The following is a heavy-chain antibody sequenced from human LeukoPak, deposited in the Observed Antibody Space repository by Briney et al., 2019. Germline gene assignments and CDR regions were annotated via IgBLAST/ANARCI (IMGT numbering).Heavy chain of an antibody. CDR1: GFTFSNAW. CDR3: TTDFGLGGPGYGQDAFDI. Sequence: GGSLRLSCAASGFTFSNAWMSWVRQAPGKGLEWVGRIKSKTDGGTTDYAAPVKGRFTISRDDSKNTLYLQMNSLKTEDTAVYYCTTDFGLGGPGYGQDAFDIWGQGTMDTVSS. J-gene: IGHJ3*02. CDR2: IKSKTDGGTT. D-gene: IGHD3/OR15-3a*01. V-gene: IGHV3-15*01.